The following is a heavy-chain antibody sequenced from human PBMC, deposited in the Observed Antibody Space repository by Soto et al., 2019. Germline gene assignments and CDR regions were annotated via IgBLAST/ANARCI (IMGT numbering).Heavy chain of an antibody. V-gene: IGHV3-7*03. Sequence: GGSLRLSCEVSGFIFSMYSMSWVRQPPGKGLEWVAKITQDGVDAHYADAVKGRFTISRDNGKNSLYLQMNNLRAEDTAVYYCARDHLILPAHDFFYGSDVWGRGATVTVSS. CDR1: GFIFSMYS. CDR3: ARDHLILPAHDFFYGSDV. J-gene: IGHJ6*02. CDR2: ITQDGVDA. D-gene: IGHD2-21*02.